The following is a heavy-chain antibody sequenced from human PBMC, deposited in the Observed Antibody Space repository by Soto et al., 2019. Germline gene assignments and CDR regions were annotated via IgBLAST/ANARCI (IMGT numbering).Heavy chain of an antibody. D-gene: IGHD6-19*01. Sequence: QVQLQESGPGLVRPSETLSLTCTVSGGSVSSGHYYWSWSRQPPGKGLEWIGYISYTGSTNYNPSLKSRVTISVDRSKNQFSLKMNSVTAADTAVYYCARSGAGSGWLGGQGTLVTVSS. CDR1: GGSVSSGHYY. CDR2: ISYTGST. J-gene: IGHJ4*02. CDR3: ARSGAGSGWL. V-gene: IGHV4-61*01.